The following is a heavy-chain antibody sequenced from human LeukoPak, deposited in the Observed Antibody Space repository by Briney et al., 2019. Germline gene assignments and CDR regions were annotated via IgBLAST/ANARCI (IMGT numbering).Heavy chain of an antibody. Sequence: GGSLRLSCAASGFTFSSYSMNWVRQAPGKGLEWVSSISSSSSYIYYADSVKGRFTISRDNAKNSLYLQMNSLRAEDTAVYYCTKAGPDTYAFDIWGQGTMVTVSS. D-gene: IGHD2/OR15-2a*01. CDR1: GFTFSSYS. J-gene: IGHJ3*02. CDR3: TKAGPDTYAFDI. CDR2: ISSSSSYI. V-gene: IGHV3-21*04.